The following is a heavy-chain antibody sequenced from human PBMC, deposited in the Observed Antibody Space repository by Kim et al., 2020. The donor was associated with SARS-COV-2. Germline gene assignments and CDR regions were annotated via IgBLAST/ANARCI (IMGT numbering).Heavy chain of an antibody. J-gene: IGHJ6*02. CDR2: INPNSGGT. D-gene: IGHD6-6*01. Sequence: ASVKVSCKASGYTFTGYYMHWVRQAPGQGLEWMGRINPNSGGTNYAQKFQGRVTMTRDTSISTAYMELSRLRSDDTAVYYCARPSPTKSIAVRGYYYYGMDVWGQGTTVTVSS. V-gene: IGHV1-2*06. CDR3: ARPSPTKSIAVRGYYYYGMDV. CDR1: GYTFTGYY.